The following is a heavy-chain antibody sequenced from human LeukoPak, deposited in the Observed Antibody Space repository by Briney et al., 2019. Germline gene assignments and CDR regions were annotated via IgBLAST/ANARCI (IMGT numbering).Heavy chain of an antibody. CDR1: GGSISSSSYY. Sequence: SETLSLTCTVSGGSISSSSYYWGWIRQPPGKGLEWIGSIYYSGSTYYNPSLNSRVTISVDTSKNQFSLKLSSVTAADTAVYYCARRAIWSAVRDYWGQGTLVTVSS. CDR2: IYYSGST. V-gene: IGHV4-39*01. CDR3: ARRAIWSAVRDY. D-gene: IGHD3-3*01. J-gene: IGHJ4*02.